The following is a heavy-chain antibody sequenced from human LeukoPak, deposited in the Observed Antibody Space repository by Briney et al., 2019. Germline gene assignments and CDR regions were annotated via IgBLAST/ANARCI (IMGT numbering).Heavy chain of an antibody. CDR2: IYYSGST. Sequence: SETLSLTCTVSGGSISTYYWSWIRQPPGKGLEWIGYIYYSGSTNYNPSLKSRVTISVDTSKNQFSLKLSSVTAADTAVYYCARGKDHFDYWGQGTLVTVST. CDR3: ARGKDHFDY. V-gene: IGHV4-59*01. CDR1: GGSISTYY. J-gene: IGHJ4*02.